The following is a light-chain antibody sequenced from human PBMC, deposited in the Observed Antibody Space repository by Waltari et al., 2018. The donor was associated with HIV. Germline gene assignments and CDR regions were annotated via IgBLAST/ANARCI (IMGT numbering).Light chain of an antibody. CDR2: SNS. CDR1: TSNIGRYS. Sequence: QSVLPQPPSASGTLGQRVIIPCSGSTSNIGRYSGTRYRHPHAPAPTHLIYSNSHPPAGVLDRFPGSSSGPSASLAINVLQSGDEADYYCAAWDDSLNGAGFGGGTKLTVL. CDR3: AAWDDSLNGAG. J-gene: IGLJ2*01. V-gene: IGLV1-44*01.